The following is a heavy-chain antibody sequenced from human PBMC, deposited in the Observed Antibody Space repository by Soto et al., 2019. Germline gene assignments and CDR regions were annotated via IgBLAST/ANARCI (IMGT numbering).Heavy chain of an antibody. D-gene: IGHD6-13*01. J-gene: IGHJ5*02. CDR3: ARSRIEAAGTVYH. CDR2: IYYSGST. CDR1: GGSISSYY. V-gene: IGHV4-59*08. Sequence: PSETLSLTCTVSGGSISSYYWIWIRQPPGKGLEWIGYIYYSGSTNYNPSLKSRVTISVDTSKNQFSLKLSSVTAADTAVYYCARSRIEAAGTVYHWGQGTLVTVSS.